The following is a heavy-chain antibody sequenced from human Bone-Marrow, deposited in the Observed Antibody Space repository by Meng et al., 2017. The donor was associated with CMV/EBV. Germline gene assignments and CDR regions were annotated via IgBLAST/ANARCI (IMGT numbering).Heavy chain of an antibody. CDR2: IYYSGST. CDR1: GGSISSYY. V-gene: IGHV4-59*01. D-gene: IGHD1-14*01. CDR3: AREPAKKGPYGMVV. Sequence: SETLSLTFTVPGGSISSYYWSWIRQPPGKGLEWIGYIYYSGSTNYNPSLKSRVTISVDTSKNQFSLKQSSVTAADTAVYYCAREPAKKGPYGMVVWGQGDTVTSFS. J-gene: IGHJ6*01.